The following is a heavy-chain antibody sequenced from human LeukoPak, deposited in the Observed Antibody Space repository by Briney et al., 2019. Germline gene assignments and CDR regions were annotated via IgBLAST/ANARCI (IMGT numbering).Heavy chain of an antibody. CDR2: ISGSGGST. V-gene: IGHV3-23*01. D-gene: IGHD6-19*01. CDR1: GFTFSSYA. CDR3: AKKRPKGGIAVAGSLYFDY. Sequence: GSLRLSCAASGFTFSSYAMSWVRQAPGKGLEWVSAISGSGGSTYYADSVKGRFTISRDNSKNTLYLQMNSLRAEDTAVYYCAKKRPKGGIAVAGSLYFDYWGQGTLVTVSS. J-gene: IGHJ4*02.